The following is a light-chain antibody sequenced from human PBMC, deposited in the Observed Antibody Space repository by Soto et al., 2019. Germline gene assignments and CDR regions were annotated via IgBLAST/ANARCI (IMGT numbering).Light chain of an antibody. CDR1: SSDVGGYKY. J-gene: IGLJ1*01. Sequence: QSVLTQPPSASGSPGQSVTISCTGTSSDVGGYKYVPWYQQHPGKVPKLMIYEVSKRPSGVPDRFSGSKSGNTASLTVSGLQAEDEADYYCSSYAGSNTDYVFGTGTKVTVL. CDR2: EVS. V-gene: IGLV2-8*01. CDR3: SSYAGSNTDYV.